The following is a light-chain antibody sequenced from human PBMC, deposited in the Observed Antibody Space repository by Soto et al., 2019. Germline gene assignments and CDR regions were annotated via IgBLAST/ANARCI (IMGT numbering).Light chain of an antibody. CDR3: LQHNSYPYT. J-gene: IGKJ2*01. V-gene: IGKV1-17*03. CDR2: GAS. Sequence: DIQMTQSPSVVSASVGDTVTVTCRASPGITTFLAWFRQRPGRVPERLIYGASSLQSGVPSRFSGRGSGTEFTLTISSLQPEDFGIYYCLQHNSYPYTFGPGTKVDIK. CDR1: PGITTF.